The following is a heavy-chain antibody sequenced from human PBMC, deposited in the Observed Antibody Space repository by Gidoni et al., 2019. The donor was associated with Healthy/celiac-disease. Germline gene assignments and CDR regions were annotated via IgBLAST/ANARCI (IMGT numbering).Heavy chain of an antibody. CDR2: IMPIFGTA. V-gene: IGHV1-69*01. D-gene: IGHD2-2*02. J-gene: IGHJ4*02. CDR3: ARDGGYCTSTSCYTAMG. Sequence: QVQLVQSGAEVTKPGPSLQIYCKASGGTFSSYAIHWVRQAPGQGLEWMGGIMPIFGTANYAQKCQDRVTITADESTSTVYMELRSLRSEDTAVYYCARDGGYCTSTSCYTAMGWGQGTLVTVSS. CDR1: GGTFSSYA.